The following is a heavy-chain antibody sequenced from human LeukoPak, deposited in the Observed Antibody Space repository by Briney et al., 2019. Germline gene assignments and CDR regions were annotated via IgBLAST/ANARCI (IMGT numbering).Heavy chain of an antibody. CDR2: IWYDGSNK. CDR3: ARDQNEGYGDYFYYFDY. V-gene: IGHV3-33*01. CDR1: GFTFSSYG. J-gene: IGHJ4*02. D-gene: IGHD4-17*01. Sequence: PGGSLRLSCAASGFTFSSYGMHWVRQAPGKGLEWVAVIWYDGSNKYYVGSVKGRFTISRDNSKDTLYLQMNSLRAEDTAVYYCARDQNEGYGDYFYYFDYWGQGTLVTVSS.